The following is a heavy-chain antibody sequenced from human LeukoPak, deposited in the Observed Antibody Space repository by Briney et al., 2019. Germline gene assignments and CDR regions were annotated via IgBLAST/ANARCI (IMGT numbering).Heavy chain of an antibody. V-gene: IGHV3-23*01. D-gene: IGHD2-2*01. CDR2: ISGSGGST. J-gene: IGHJ4*02. CDR3: AKDLGSGRLVPAASGFDY. CDR1: GFTFSSYA. Sequence: GGSLRLSCAASGFTFSSYAMSWVRQAPGKGLEWVSAISGSGGSTYYADSVKGRFTISRDNSKNTLYLQMNSLRAEDTAVYYCAKDLGSGRLVPAASGFDYWGQGTLVTVSS.